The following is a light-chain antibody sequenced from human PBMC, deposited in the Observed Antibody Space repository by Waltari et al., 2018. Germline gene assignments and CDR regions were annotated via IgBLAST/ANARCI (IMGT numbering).Light chain of an antibody. CDR2: EGT. J-gene: IGLJ2*01. CDR1: STDLGSSTL. V-gene: IGLV2-23*01. CDR3: FSYADGRSLV. Sequence: QSALPQPASVSGSPGQSITISCTVSSTDLGSSTLVSWYQHHPDKAPQLLIYEGTERPSGISHRFSGSKSGNTASLTISTLQAEDEADYYCFSYADGRSLVFGGGTKLTVL.